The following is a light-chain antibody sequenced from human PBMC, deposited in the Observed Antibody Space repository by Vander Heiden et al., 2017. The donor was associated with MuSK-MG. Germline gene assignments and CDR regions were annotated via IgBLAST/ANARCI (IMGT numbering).Light chain of an antibody. Sequence: QTVVTQEPSLSVSPGGTVTLTCGLNSGAVSGSVSTDHYPTWYQQSPGQAPRTLIYSTNSRSSGVPDRFSGSILGDKAALTISGAQADDECDYYCVVYLGSAIWMFGGGTKVTV. CDR2: STN. CDR1: SGAVSGSVSTDHY. V-gene: IGLV8-61*01. J-gene: IGLJ3*02. CDR3: VVYLGSAIWM.